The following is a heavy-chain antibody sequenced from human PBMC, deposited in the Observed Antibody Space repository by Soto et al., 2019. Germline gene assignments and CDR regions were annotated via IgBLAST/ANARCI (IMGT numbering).Heavy chain of an antibody. CDR3: AREGGHYYFDY. D-gene: IGHD2-21*02. Sequence: PSETLSLTCTVSGGPISGYYWSWIRQPPGKGLEWIGYIYYSGSTNYNPSLKSRVTISVDTSKNQFSLKLSSVTAADTAVYYCAREGGHYYFDYWGQGTLVTVSS. CDR1: GGPISGYY. J-gene: IGHJ4*02. CDR2: IYYSGST. V-gene: IGHV4-59*01.